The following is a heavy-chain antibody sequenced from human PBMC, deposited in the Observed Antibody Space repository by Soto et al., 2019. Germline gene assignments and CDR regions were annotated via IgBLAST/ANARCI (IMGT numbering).Heavy chain of an antibody. Sequence: ELQLLESGGGLVQPGGSLRLSCAASGFTFSSYAMTWVRQAPGKGLEWVSAISGSGNTSYYADSVKGRFTISRDSSKKMLYLQMNSLRPEDTAVYYCAKDRGRTWYEDYWGQGTLVTVSS. V-gene: IGHV3-23*01. CDR2: ISGSGNTS. J-gene: IGHJ4*02. CDR3: AKDRGRTWYEDY. D-gene: IGHD6-13*01. CDR1: GFTFSSYA.